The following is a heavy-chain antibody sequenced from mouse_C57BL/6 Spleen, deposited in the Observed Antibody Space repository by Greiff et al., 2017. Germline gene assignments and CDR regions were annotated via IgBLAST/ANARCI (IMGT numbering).Heavy chain of an antibody. CDR2: LYPRSGNT. V-gene: IGHV1-81*01. D-gene: IGHD3-2*02. CDR3: AIEDSSGYEARDY. J-gene: IGHJ4*01. CDR1: GYTFTSYG. Sequence: VKLQQSGAELARPGASVKLSCKASGYTFTSYGLSWVKQRTGQGLEWIGELYPRSGNTYYNEKFKGKATLTADKSSSTAYMELRSLTSEDTAVYFCAIEDSSGYEARDYWGQGTSVTVSS.